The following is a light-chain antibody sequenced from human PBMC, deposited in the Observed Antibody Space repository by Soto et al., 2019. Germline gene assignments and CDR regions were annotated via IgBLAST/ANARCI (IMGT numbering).Light chain of an antibody. CDR1: QTITTW. CDR3: EQYRTDST. J-gene: IGKJ4*02. V-gene: IGKV1-5*01. CDR2: DAS. Sequence: DIQMTQSPSSLSASVGDRVTITCRASQTITTWMAWYQQKPGKAPKLPVYDASTLQSGVATRFSGSGYGKEVSVTSRSIEYACVAPYYYEQYRTDSTISEGTKVEIK.